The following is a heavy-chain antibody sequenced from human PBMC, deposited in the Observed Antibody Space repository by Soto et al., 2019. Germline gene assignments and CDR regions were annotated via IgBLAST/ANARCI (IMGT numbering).Heavy chain of an antibody. V-gene: IGHV3-23*01. D-gene: IGHD3-22*01. CDR3: AKDRSGSFYDSSGYPQFYGKDV. CDR1: GFTFSSYA. CDR2: ISGSGGST. Sequence: GGTLRLSCAAPGFTFSSYAMSWVRQAPGKGLEWGSAISGSGGSTYYADSVKGRFTMSRDNSKNTLYLQMNSLRAEDTAVYYCAKDRSGSFYDSSGYPQFYGKDVCGQRTTVTVS. J-gene: IGHJ6*02.